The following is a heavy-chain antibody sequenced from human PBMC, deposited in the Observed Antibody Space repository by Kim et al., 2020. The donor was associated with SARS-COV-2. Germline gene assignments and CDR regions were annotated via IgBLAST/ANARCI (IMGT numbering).Heavy chain of an antibody. CDR2: ISSSSSTT. Sequence: GGSLRLSCAASGFTFSSYTMNWVRQAPGKGLEWVSYISSSSSTTYYADSVKGRFTISRDNAKNSLYLQMNSLRDEDTAVYYCAREPSPSGLLWFGELFHAFDIWGQGTMVTVSS. CDR1: GFTFSSYT. J-gene: IGHJ3*02. V-gene: IGHV3-48*02. CDR3: AREPSPSGLLWFGELFHAFDI. D-gene: IGHD3-10*01.